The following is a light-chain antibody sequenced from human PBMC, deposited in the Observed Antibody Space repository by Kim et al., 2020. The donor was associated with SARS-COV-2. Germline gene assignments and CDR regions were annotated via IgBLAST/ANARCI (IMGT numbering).Light chain of an antibody. J-gene: IGLJ1*01. Sequence: QSVLTQPPSASGTPGQRVTISCSGSSSNIGSNYVYWYHQLPGTAPKLLIYRNNQRPSGVPDRFSGSKSGTSASLAISGLRSEDEADYYCAAWDDSLSGLFGTGTKVTVL. CDR2: RNN. CDR1: SSNIGSNY. V-gene: IGLV1-47*01. CDR3: AAWDDSLSGL.